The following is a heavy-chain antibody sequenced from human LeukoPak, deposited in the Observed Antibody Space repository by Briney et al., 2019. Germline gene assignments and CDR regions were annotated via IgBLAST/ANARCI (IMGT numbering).Heavy chain of an antibody. V-gene: IGHV1-18*01. CDR3: ARFRPQQLVDY. CDR1: GGTFSSYA. Sequence: ASVKVSCKASGGTFSSYAISWVRQAPGQGLEWMGWISAYNGNTNYAQKLQGRVTMTTDTSTSTAYMELRSLRSDDTAVYYCARFRPQQLVDYWGQGTLVTVSS. J-gene: IGHJ4*02. D-gene: IGHD6-13*01. CDR2: ISAYNGNT.